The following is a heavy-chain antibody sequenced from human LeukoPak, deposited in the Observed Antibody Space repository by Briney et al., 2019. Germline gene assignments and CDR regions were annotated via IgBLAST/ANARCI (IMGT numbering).Heavy chain of an antibody. J-gene: IGHJ5*02. V-gene: IGHV1-2*02. CDR1: GYTFTGYY. CDR2: INPNSGGT. Sequence: ASVKVSCKASGYTFTGYYMHRVRQAPGQGLEWMGWINPNSGGTNYAQKFQGRVTMTRDTSISTAYMELSRLRSDDTAVYYCARVSVGRDDYVWGSPPLEGFDPWGQGTLVTVSS. CDR3: ARVSVGRDDYVWGSPPLEGFDP. D-gene: IGHD3-16*01.